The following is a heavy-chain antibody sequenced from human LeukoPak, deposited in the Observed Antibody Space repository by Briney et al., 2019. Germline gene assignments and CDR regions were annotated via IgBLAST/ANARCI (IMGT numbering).Heavy chain of an antibody. D-gene: IGHD3-22*01. CDR1: GFTFSSYW. CDR3: ARALGYYDSSGYSSRFDY. Sequence: GGSLRLSCAASGFTFSSYWMHWVRQAPGKGLVWVSRINSDGSSTSYADSVKGRFTISRDNAKNTLYLQMNSLRAEDTAVYYCARALGYYDSSGYSSRFDYWGQGTLVTVSS. V-gene: IGHV3-74*01. J-gene: IGHJ4*02. CDR2: INSDGSST.